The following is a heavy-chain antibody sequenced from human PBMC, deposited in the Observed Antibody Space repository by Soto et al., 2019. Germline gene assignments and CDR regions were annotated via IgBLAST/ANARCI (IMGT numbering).Heavy chain of an antibody. V-gene: IGHV3-74*01. J-gene: IGHJ4*02. D-gene: IGHD6-25*01. CDR3: VRGNSGYGNFDY. Sequence: GGSLRLSCAASGFALSGYWMNWVRQAPGKGLVWVSRITSDGRTTNYADSVGGRFTISRDNAKNTLYVQMNSLRAEDTAVYYCVRGNSGYGNFDYWGQGTLVTVSS. CDR2: ITSDGRTT. CDR1: GFALSGYW.